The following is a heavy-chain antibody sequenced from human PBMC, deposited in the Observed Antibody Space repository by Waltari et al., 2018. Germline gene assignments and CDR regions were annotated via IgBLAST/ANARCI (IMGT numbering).Heavy chain of an antibody. J-gene: IGHJ1*01. CDR3: AKYGLGGVISH. CDR1: GFTFRRIA. V-gene: IGHV3-23*01. CDR2: MGGNGEFT. D-gene: IGHD3-16*02. Sequence: EVQLFESGGNLAQPGGSLLLSCEPSGFTFRRIAMSWVRQIPGKGLEWVSVMGGNGEFTDYADSVKGRFTISRDNSKNTLYLEMKRLRVEDTAIYYCAKYGLGGVISHWGQGTLVRVSS.